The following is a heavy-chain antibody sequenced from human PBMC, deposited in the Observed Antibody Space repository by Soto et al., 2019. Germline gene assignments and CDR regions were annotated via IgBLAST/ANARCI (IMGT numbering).Heavy chain of an antibody. CDR1: GFIFANYG. D-gene: IGHD1-1*01. J-gene: IGHJ6*02. Sequence: QEQLVESGGGVVQPGRSLRLSCAAYGFIFANYGMHWVRQAPGKGLEWVALITYEGSNKYYADAVKGRFTISRDNAKNMVSLQMDSLRAEDTAVYYCAKARGANNWANYYGLDVWGQGTTVTVSS. CDR3: AKARGANNWANYYGLDV. V-gene: IGHV3-30*18. CDR2: ITYEGSNK.